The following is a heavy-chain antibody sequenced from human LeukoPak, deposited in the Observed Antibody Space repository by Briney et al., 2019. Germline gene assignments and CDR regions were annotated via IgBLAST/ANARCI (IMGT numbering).Heavy chain of an antibody. CDR3: GRVGSGGSGSYYPPFYFYYMDV. V-gene: IGHV1-2*06. J-gene: IGHJ6*03. CDR1: GYTFTGYY. CDR2: INPNSDGT. D-gene: IGHD3-10*01. Sequence: GASVKVSCGASGYTFTGYYLHWVRQAPGQGLEWMGRINPNSDGTDYAQKFQGRVTMTRDTSISTAYMELNRLRSDDTAVYYCGRVGSGGSGSYYPPFYFYYMDVWGKGTTVTVSS.